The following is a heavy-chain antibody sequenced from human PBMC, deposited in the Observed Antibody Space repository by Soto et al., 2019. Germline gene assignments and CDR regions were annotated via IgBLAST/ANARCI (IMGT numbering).Heavy chain of an antibody. J-gene: IGHJ4*02. CDR1: GGSISSSSYY. CDR2: IYYSGST. CDR3: ARHGGSGVDY. V-gene: IGHV4-39*01. Sequence: QLQLQESGPGLVKPSETLSLTCTVSGGSISSSSYYWGWIRQPPGKGLEWIGTIYYSGSTYYNPSLKSRVTISVDTSKNQFSLKLSSVTAADTAVYYCARHGGSGVDYWGQGTLVTVSS. D-gene: IGHD6-19*01.